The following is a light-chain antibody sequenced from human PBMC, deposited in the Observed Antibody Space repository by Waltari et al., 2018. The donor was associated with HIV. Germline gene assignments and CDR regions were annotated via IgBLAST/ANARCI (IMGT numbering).Light chain of an antibody. Sequence: QSALTQPASVSGSPGQSITISCTGTSSAVGGSNYVSWYQHHPGRAPKLILYEVSNRPSGVSIRFSGSKSGNTASLTISGLQAEDEADYYCSSYTSSSPLFAGGTKLTVL. J-gene: IGLJ2*01. CDR3: SSYTSSSPL. CDR1: SSAVGGSNY. CDR2: EVS. V-gene: IGLV2-14*01.